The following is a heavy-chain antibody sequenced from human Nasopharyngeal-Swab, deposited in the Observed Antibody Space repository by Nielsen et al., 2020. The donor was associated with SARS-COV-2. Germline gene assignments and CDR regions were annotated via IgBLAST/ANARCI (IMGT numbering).Heavy chain of an antibody. CDR1: GGTFSSYA. J-gene: IGHJ3*02. CDR2: IIPIFGTA. CDR3: AKGGRGYSYGYAFDI. Sequence: SVKVSCKASGGTFSSYAISWVRQAPGQGLEWMGGIIPIFGTANYAQKFQGRVTITADESTSTAYMELSSLRAEDTAVYYCAKGGRGYSYGYAFDIWGQGTMVTVSS. D-gene: IGHD5-18*01. V-gene: IGHV1-69*13.